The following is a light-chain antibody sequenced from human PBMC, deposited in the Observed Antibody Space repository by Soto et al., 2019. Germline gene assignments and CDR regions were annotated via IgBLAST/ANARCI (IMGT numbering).Light chain of an antibody. CDR2: EVS. J-gene: IGLJ2*01. CDR1: SSDVGGYNY. V-gene: IGLV2-14*01. CDR3: TSKTSRSYVV. Sequence: QSALTQPASVSGSPGQSITISCTGTSSDVGGYNYVSWYQQHPGKDPKLMIYEVSNRPSGVSDRFSGSKSGNTASLTISAIQAEDEAADYCTSKTSRSYVVFGGGTKLTVL.